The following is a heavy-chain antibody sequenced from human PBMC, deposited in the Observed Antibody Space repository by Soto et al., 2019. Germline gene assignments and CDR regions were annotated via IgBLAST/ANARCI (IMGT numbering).Heavy chain of an antibody. D-gene: IGHD2-21*02. CDR1: GFTFSAYA. CDR2: ISYDGRET. V-gene: IGHV3-30-3*01. J-gene: IGHJ4*02. Sequence: PGGSLRLSCAASGFTFSAYAFHWVRQAPGKGLEWLSVISYDGRETHYADSVEGRFIITRDSSKKTAYLQMNSLRGDDTAVYFYARDPVAVTGSFIDSWGQGTLVTVSS. CDR3: ARDPVAVTGSFIDS.